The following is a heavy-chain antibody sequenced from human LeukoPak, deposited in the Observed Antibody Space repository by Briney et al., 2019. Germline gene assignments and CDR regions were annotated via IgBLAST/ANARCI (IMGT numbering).Heavy chain of an antibody. D-gene: IGHD6-13*01. V-gene: IGHV3-30*04. CDR1: GFTFSSYA. CDR3: ASDQQSYYYYYGMDV. J-gene: IGHJ6*02. Sequence: GGSLRLSCAASGFTFSSYAMHWVRQAPGKGLEWVAVISYDGSNKYYADSVKGRFTISRDNSKNTLYLQMNSLRAEDTAVYYCASDQQSYYYYYGMDVWGQGTTVTVSS. CDR2: ISYDGSNK.